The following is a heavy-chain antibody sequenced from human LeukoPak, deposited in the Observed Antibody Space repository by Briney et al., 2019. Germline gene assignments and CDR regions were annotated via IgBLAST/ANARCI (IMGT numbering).Heavy chain of an antibody. CDR2: VSGSGGST. J-gene: IGHJ6*03. CDR3: AKDSGYYYYMDV. CDR1: GFTFSSYA. V-gene: IGHV3-23*01. Sequence: GGSLRLSCAASGFTFSSYAMTWVRQATGKGLEWVSTVSGSGGSTYYADSVKGRFTISRDNSKNTLYLQMNSLRAEDTGVYYCAKDSGYYYYMDVWGTGTTVTVSS.